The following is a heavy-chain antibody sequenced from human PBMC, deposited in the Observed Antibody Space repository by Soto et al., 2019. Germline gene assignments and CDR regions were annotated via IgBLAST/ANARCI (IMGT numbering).Heavy chain of an antibody. V-gene: IGHV3-15*07. CDR1: GFAFSNAW. D-gene: IGHD1-26*01. CDR2: IKSKTDGGTT. Sequence: EVQLVESGGGLIKPGGSLRLSCAASGFAFSNAWMNWVRRAPGKGLEWVGRIKSKTDGGTTDYAAPVKGRFTISRDDSKNTLYLQMNSLKTEDTAVYYCTAVGATVPYYFDYWGQGTLVTVSS. CDR3: TAVGATVPYYFDY. J-gene: IGHJ4*02.